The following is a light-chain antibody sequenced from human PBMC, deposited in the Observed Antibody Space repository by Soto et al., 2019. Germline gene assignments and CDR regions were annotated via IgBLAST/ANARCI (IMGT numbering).Light chain of an antibody. CDR3: QQYGSSPGT. Sequence: EIVLTQSPGTLSLSPGERATLSCRASQSVGSNYLAWYQQKPGQAPRLLIYGASRRATGIPDRFTGSGSGTDFTLTISRREPEDFAVYYCQQYGSSPGTFGQGTKVEIK. CDR2: GAS. CDR1: QSVGSNY. V-gene: IGKV3-20*01. J-gene: IGKJ1*01.